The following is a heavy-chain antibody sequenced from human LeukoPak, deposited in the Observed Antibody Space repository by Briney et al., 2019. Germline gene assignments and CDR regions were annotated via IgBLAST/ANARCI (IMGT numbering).Heavy chain of an antibody. CDR3: AKAGVGVGPDIAVVPASIRN. CDR2: ISGSGGST. V-gene: IGHV3-23*01. Sequence: GGSLRLSCAASGFTFSSYAMSWVRQAPGKGLEWVSAISGSGGSTYYADSVKGRFTISRDNSKNTLYLQMNSLRAEDTAVYYCAKAGVGVGPDIAVVPASIRNWGQGTLVTVSS. D-gene: IGHD2-2*02. CDR1: GFTFSSYA. J-gene: IGHJ4*02.